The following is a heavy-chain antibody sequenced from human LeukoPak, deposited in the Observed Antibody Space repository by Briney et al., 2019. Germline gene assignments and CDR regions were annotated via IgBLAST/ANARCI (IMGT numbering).Heavy chain of an antibody. CDR3: AGSYGSGSYFDY. V-gene: IGHV3-48*02. CDR2: ITSSSSTI. Sequence: GRSLRLSCAASGFTFSTYSMNWVRQAPGKGLEWISYITSSSSTIYYADSVKGRFTVSRDNAKNSLYLQMNSLRDEDTAVYYCAGSYGSGSYFDYWGQGTLVTVSS. D-gene: IGHD3-10*01. J-gene: IGHJ4*02. CDR1: GFTFSTYS.